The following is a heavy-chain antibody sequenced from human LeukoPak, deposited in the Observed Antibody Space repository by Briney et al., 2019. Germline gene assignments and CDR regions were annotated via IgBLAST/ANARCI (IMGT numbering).Heavy chain of an antibody. V-gene: IGHV3-30-3*01. CDR3: ARDARDTAMEYYFDY. CDR1: GFTFSSYA. Sequence: PGRSLRLSSAASGFTFSSYAMHWVRQAPGKGLEWVAVISYDGSNKYYADSVKGRFTISRDNSKNTLYLQMNSLRAEDTAVYYCARDARDTAMEYYFDYWGQGTLVTVSS. CDR2: ISYDGSNK. J-gene: IGHJ4*02. D-gene: IGHD5-18*01.